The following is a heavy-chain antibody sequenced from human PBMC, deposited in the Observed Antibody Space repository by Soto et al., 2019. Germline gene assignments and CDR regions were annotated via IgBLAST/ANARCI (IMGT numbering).Heavy chain of an antibody. Sequence: GVSLRLSCAASGITISNYPMSWVRQAPGKGLDWVSGISGSGDRTYYADSAKGRFTISKDISRNSLSLQLDSLGVEDTAVYFCARMDQLPNNDYYYFYLDVWGKGTTVTVSS. D-gene: IGHD2-2*01. CDR1: GITISNYP. CDR2: ISGSGDRT. CDR3: ARMDQLPNNDYYYFYLDV. J-gene: IGHJ6*03. V-gene: IGHV3-23*01.